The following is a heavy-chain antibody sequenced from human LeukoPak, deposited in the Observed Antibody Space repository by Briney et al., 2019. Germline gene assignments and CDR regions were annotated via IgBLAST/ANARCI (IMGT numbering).Heavy chain of an antibody. Sequence: PGGSLRLSCAASGFTFSSYAMSWVRQAPGKRLEWVSAISGSGGSTYYADSVRGRFTISRDNSKNTLYLQMNSLRAEDTAVYYCAKDASYSSGWDLFDYWGQGTLVTVSS. CDR2: ISGSGGST. CDR3: AKDASYSSGWDLFDY. CDR1: GFTFSSYA. D-gene: IGHD6-19*01. V-gene: IGHV3-23*01. J-gene: IGHJ4*02.